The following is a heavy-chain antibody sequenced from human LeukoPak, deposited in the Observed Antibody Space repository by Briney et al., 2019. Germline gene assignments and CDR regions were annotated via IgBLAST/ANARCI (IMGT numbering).Heavy chain of an antibody. Sequence: SETLSLTCAVYGGSFSGYYWSWIRQPPGKGLEWIGEINHSGSTNYNPSLKSRVTISVDTSKNQFSLKLSSVTAADTAVYYCARVVLGYYYAMDVWGQGTTVTVSS. CDR2: INHSGST. V-gene: IGHV4-34*01. CDR1: GGSFSGYY. D-gene: IGHD4/OR15-4a*01. J-gene: IGHJ6*02. CDR3: ARVVLGYYYAMDV.